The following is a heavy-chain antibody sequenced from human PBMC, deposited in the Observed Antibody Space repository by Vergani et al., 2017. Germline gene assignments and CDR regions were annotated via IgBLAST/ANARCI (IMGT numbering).Heavy chain of an antibody. Sequence: QVQLQQWGAGLLKPSETLSLTCAVYGGSFSGYYWSWIRQPPGKGLEWIGEINHSGSTNYNPSLKSRVTISVDTSKNQFSLKLSSVTAADTAVYYCARVRAATYYYYYYYMDVWGKGTTVTVSS. CDR1: GGSFSGYY. CDR2: INHSGST. J-gene: IGHJ6*03. V-gene: IGHV4-34*01. D-gene: IGHD2-15*01. CDR3: ARVRAATYYYYYYYMDV.